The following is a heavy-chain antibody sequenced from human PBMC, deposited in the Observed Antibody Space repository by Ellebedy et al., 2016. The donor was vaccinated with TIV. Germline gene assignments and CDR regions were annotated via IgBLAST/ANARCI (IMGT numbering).Heavy chain of an antibody. CDR3: ARLASSGWYLWFDY. V-gene: IGHV4-34*01. CDR2: INHSGST. D-gene: IGHD6-19*01. CDR1: GGSFSGYY. J-gene: IGHJ4*02. Sequence: MPSETLSLTCAVYGGSFSGYYWSWIRQPPGKGLEWIGEINHSGSTNYNPSLKSRVTISVDTSKNQFSLKLNSVTAADMAVYYCARLASSGWYLWFDYWGQGTLVTVSS.